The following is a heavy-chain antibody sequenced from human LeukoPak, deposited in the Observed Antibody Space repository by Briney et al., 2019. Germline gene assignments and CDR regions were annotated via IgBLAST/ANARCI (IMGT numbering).Heavy chain of an antibody. CDR2: ISGSGGST. CDR3: VSPKYSSAWFFDY. V-gene: IGHV3-23*01. J-gene: IGHJ4*02. D-gene: IGHD6-19*01. Sequence: GGSLRLSCAASGFTFSSYAMSWVRQAPGRGPEWVSAISGSGGSTYYADSVKGRFTISRDNSKNTLYLQMNSLRAEDTAVYYCVSPKYSSAWFFDYWGQGTLVTVSS. CDR1: GFTFSSYA.